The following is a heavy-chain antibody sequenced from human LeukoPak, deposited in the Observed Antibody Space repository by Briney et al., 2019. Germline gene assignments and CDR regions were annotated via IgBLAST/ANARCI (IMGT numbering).Heavy chain of an antibody. Sequence: GGSLRLSCAASGFTFSSYEMNWVRQAPGKGLEWVGRIKTKTDGGTTDYAAPVKGRFIISRDDSKNTLYLQMNSLKTEDTAVYSCTTDRIIKGELPNYYYYYGMDVWGKGTTVTVSS. V-gene: IGHV3-15*01. J-gene: IGHJ6*04. CDR1: GFTFSSYE. CDR3: TTDRIIKGELPNYYYYYGMDV. CDR2: IKTKTDGGTT. D-gene: IGHD3-16*01.